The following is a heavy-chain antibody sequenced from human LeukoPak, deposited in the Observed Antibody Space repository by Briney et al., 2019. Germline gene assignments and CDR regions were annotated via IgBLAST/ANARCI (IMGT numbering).Heavy chain of an antibody. Sequence: GGSLRLSCAASGFTVSRNYLSWVRQAPGKGLEWVSVIYSGGSTYYADSVKGRFTISRDNSKNTLYLQMNSLRAEDTAVYYCARQPPADSSSSGAFDIWGQGTMVTVSS. CDR1: GFTVSRNY. CDR3: ARQPPADSSSSGAFDI. CDR2: IYSGGST. J-gene: IGHJ3*02. V-gene: IGHV3-66*02. D-gene: IGHD6-6*01.